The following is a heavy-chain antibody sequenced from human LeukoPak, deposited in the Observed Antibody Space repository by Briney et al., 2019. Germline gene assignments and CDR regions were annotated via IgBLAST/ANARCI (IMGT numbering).Heavy chain of an antibody. CDR1: GYTFTSYG. CDR2: ISAYNGNT. V-gene: IGHV1-18*01. CDR3: ARALTLYYYYYMDV. J-gene: IGHJ6*03. Sequence: ASVKVSCKASGYTFTSYGISWVRQAPGQGLERMGWISAYNGNTNYAQKLQGRVTMTTDTSTSTAYMELRSLRSDDTAVYYCARALTLYYYYYMDVWGKGTTVTVSS.